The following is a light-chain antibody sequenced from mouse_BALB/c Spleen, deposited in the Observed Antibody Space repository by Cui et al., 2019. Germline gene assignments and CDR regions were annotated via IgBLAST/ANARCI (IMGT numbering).Light chain of an antibody. J-gene: IGKJ4*01. CDR1: SSVSY. Sequence: QIVPTNYVSIISASPGEKVTMTCSASSSVSYMYWYQQKPGTSPKPWIYRTSNLASGVPARFSGSGSGTSYSLTISSVEAEDAATYYCQQWSSNPPTFGWGTKLEIK. V-gene: IGKV4-68*01. CDR3: QQWSSNPPT. CDR2: RTS.